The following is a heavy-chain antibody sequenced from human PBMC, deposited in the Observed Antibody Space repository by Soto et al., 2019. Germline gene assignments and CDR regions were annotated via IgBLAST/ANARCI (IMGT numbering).Heavy chain of an antibody. CDR3: ARAEIDYDFWSGYPFDY. D-gene: IGHD3-3*01. J-gene: IGHJ4*02. Sequence: EVQLVQSGGGLVQPGGSLRLSCAASGFTFSRDWMTWVRQAPGKGLEWVANIKHDGSEKYNVESVKGRFIISRDNAKNSLYLQMNSLRDEDTAVYYCARAEIDYDFWSGYPFDYWCQGTLVIVSS. CDR2: IKHDGSEK. CDR1: GFTFSRDW. V-gene: IGHV3-7*03.